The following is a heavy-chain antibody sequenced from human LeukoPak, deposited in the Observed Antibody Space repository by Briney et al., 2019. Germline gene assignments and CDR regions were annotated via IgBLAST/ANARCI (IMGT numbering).Heavy chain of an antibody. Sequence: PGGSLRLSCAASGFSFSTYWMSWVRQAPGKGLEWVANIKEDGSETYYVDSLRGRFTISRDNVKNSLYLQINSLRAEDTAVCYCGRDSFETDIDYWGQGTLVTVSS. CDR2: IKEDGSET. D-gene: IGHD1-14*01. V-gene: IGHV3-7*01. CDR3: GRDSFETDIDY. CDR1: GFSFSTYW. J-gene: IGHJ4*02.